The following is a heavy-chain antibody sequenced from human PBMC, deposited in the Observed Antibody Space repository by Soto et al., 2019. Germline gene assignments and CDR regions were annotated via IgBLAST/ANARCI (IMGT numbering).Heavy chain of an antibody. J-gene: IGHJ5*02. CDR3: ASHDPGARFDP. V-gene: IGHV1-2*02. CDR1: GGTFSSYA. D-gene: IGHD1-1*01. Sequence: ASVKVSCKASGGTFSSYAISWVRQAPGQGNERMGWINPNNGATHYGLSFQGRVTMTRDTSISTAYIELSSLRSDDTAVYYCASHDPGARFDPWGQGTLVTVSS. CDR2: INPNNGAT.